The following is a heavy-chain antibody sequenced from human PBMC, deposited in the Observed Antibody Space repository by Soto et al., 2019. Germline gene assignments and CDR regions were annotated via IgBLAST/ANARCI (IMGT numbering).Heavy chain of an antibody. D-gene: IGHD3-16*02. CDR1: PGFLSYSY. CDR2: INHVGGT. V-gene: IGHV4-34*01. J-gene: IGHJ5*02. Sequence: PSETRSLPWSVCPGFLSYSYCTWIRQPPGKWLGWIGEINHVGGTNYNPSLKSRVTMSVDTSQNQFSLRLISVTAADTAMYFCVRISYQLPSSVLWVDPWGQGTPVTVSA. CDR3: VRISYQLPSSVLWVDP.